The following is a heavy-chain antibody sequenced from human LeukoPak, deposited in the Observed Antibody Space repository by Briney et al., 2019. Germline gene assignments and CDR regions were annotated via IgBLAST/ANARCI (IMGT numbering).Heavy chain of an antibody. CDR3: ARGANYDFWSGYYTSTYYFDY. V-gene: IGHV3-30*03. CDR2: ISYDGSNK. CDR1: GFTFSSYG. D-gene: IGHD3-3*01. J-gene: IGHJ4*02. Sequence: GRSLRLSCAASGFTFSSYGMHWVRQAPGKGLEWVAVISYDGSNKYYADSVKGRFTISRDNSKNTLYLQMNSLRAEDAAVYYCARGANYDFWSGYYTSTYYFDYWGQGTLVTVSS.